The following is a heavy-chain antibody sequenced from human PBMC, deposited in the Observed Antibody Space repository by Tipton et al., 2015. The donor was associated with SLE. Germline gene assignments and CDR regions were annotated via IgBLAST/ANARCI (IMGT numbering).Heavy chain of an antibody. V-gene: IGHV1-69*06. D-gene: IGHD2-2*02. CDR1: GGTFSSYV. J-gene: IGHJ5*02. CDR2: IIPIFDTT. CDR3: AGGGPAYISVSGHTGDWFDP. Sequence: QLVQSGAEVKKPGSSVKVSCTASGGTFSSYVVSWVRQAPGQGLEWMGGIIPIFDTTDYAQMFQGRVTITADKSTGTACMELTSLTSEDTAMYYCAGGGPAYISVSGHTGDWFDPWGQGTLVTVSS.